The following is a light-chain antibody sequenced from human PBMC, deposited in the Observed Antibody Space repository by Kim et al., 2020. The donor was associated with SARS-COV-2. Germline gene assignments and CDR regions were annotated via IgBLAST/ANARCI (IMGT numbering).Light chain of an antibody. CDR3: QSYDSSLSGVI. Sequence: QSVLTQPPSVSGAPGQRVTISCTGSSSNIGTGYDVHWYQQFPGITPTLLIYGNNNRPSGVPDRFSGSKSGTSASLAITGLQPEDEADYYCQSYDSSLSGVIFGGGTQLTVL. CDR1: SSNIGTGYD. J-gene: IGLJ2*01. CDR2: GNN. V-gene: IGLV1-40*01.